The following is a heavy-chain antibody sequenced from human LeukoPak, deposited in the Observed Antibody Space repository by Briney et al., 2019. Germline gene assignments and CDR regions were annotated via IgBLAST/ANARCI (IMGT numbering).Heavy chain of an antibody. V-gene: IGHV3-11*04. CDR1: GFTFSDYY. J-gene: IGHJ4*02. CDR3: ARIVGVVPAAIRG. CDR2: ISSSGSTI. D-gene: IGHD2-2*01. Sequence: GGSLRLSCSASGFTFSDYYMSWIRQAPGKGLEWVSYISSSGSTIYYADSVKGRFTISRDNAKNSLYLQMNSLRAEDTAVYYCARIVGVVPAAIRGWGQGTLVTVSS.